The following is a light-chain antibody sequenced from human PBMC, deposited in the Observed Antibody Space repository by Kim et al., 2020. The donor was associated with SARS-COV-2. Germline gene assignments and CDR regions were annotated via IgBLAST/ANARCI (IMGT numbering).Light chain of an antibody. CDR1: SSDFGGYNY. J-gene: IGLJ2*01. CDR2: DVS. Sequence: QSALTQPASVSGSPGQSITISCTGTSSDFGGYNYVSWYQQHPGKAPKLMIYDVSNRPSGVSNRFSGSKSGNTASLTISGLQAEDEANYYCSSYTSSITLVVFGGGTQLTVL. V-gene: IGLV2-14*03. CDR3: SSYTSSITLVV.